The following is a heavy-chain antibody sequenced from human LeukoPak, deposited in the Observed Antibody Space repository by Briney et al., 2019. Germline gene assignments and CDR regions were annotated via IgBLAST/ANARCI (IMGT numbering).Heavy chain of an antibody. CDR3: GKGRVSE. CDR1: GFHFNTQD. D-gene: IGHD6-19*01. V-gene: IGHV3-23*01. Sequence: GGSLRLSCAASGFHFNTQDMRWVRQAPGKGLEWVSSIIADGGATFYADSVRGRFTISRDNSRNTLDLQMNSLRVEDTAVYYCGKGRVSEWGQGTLVTVSS. CDR2: IIADGGAT. J-gene: IGHJ4*02.